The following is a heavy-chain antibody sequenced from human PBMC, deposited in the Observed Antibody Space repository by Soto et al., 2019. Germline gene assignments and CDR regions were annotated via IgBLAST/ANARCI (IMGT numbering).Heavy chain of an antibody. D-gene: IGHD6-13*01. CDR3: ASGIRGVGAAGAVAWFDP. CDR1: DGSFSGYY. Sequence: SETLSLTCAVSDGSFSGYYCSWMRQPPGKGLEWIGEINHVGNTNYNPSLKSRVTISVDPSKKQFSLNLSSVTAADTAVYYCASGIRGVGAAGAVAWFDPWGQGTLVTVSS. J-gene: IGHJ5*02. V-gene: IGHV4-34*01. CDR2: INHVGNT.